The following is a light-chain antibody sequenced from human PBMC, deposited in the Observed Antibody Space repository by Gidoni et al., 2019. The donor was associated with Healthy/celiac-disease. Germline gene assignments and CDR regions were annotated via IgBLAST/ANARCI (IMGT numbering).Light chain of an antibody. CDR1: NIGSKS. CDR2: DDS. CDR3: QVWDSSSDHVV. J-gene: IGLJ2*01. V-gene: IGLV3-21*02. Sequence: SYLLPQPPSVSVAPGQTARITCGGNNIGSKSVHWSQQKPGQAPVLVVYDDSDRPPGIPERFSGANSGNKATLTISRVEAGDEADYYCQVWDSSSDHVVFGGGTKLTVL.